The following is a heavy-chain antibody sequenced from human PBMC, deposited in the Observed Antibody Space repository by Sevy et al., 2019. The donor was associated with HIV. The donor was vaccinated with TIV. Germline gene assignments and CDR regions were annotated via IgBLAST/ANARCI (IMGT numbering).Heavy chain of an antibody. Sequence: GGSLRLSCTASGFTFNRYWMSWVRQTPGKELEWVANVKQDGSEQYYVNSLKGRFTISRDNAKNSLYLQMNSLRAEDTAVYYCASLREKKLDIIPSFAFDMWGQGTLVTVSS. D-gene: IGHD3-3*01. CDR1: GFTFNRYW. J-gene: IGHJ3*02. CDR3: ASLREKKLDIIPSFAFDM. CDR2: VKQDGSEQ. V-gene: IGHV3-7*01.